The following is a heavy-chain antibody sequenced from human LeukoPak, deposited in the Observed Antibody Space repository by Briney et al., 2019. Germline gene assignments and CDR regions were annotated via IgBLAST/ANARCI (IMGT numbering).Heavy chain of an antibody. Sequence: SETLSLTCTVSGGSISSYYWSRIRQPPGKGLEWIGYIYYSGSTNYNPSLKSRVTISVDTSKNQFSLKLSSVTAADTAVYYCARGSPYYYYGMDVWGQGTTVTVSS. CDR1: GGSISSYY. CDR2: IYYSGST. V-gene: IGHV4-59*01. CDR3: ARGSPYYYYGMDV. J-gene: IGHJ6*02.